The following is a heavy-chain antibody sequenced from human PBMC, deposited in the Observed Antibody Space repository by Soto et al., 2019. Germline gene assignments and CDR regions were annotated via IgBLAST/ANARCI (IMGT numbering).Heavy chain of an antibody. Sequence: EVQLLESGGGLVQPGGSLRLSCVASGFSFSDRAMAWVRQAPGKGLEWVSDISSDGGGTFYADSVKGRFTISRDNVKKTLHLQMNRLRDEDTATYYCAKRRGQQLENWQFDVWGRGSLVSVAS. CDR1: GFSFSDRA. CDR2: ISSDGGGT. J-gene: IGHJ2*01. CDR3: AKRRGQQLENWQFDV. V-gene: IGHV3-23*01. D-gene: IGHD1-1*01.